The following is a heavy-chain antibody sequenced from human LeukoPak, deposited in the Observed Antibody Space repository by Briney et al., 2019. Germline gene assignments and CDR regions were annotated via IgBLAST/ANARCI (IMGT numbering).Heavy chain of an antibody. Sequence: PGGSLRLSCAASGFTFSSYAMHWVRQAPGKGLEWVAVISYDGSNKYYADSVKGRFTISRDNSKNTLYLQMNSLRAEDTAVYYCAKEGARTSGYFDYWGQGTLVTVSS. CDR2: ISYDGSNK. CDR1: GFTFSSYA. V-gene: IGHV3-30*04. D-gene: IGHD3-10*01. CDR3: AKEGARTSGYFDY. J-gene: IGHJ4*02.